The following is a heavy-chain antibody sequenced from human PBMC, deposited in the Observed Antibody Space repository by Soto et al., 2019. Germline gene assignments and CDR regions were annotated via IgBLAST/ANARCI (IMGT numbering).Heavy chain of an antibody. V-gene: IGHV1-2*02. CDR3: ARRTKIAAAGYYYYGMDV. J-gene: IGHJ6*02. CDR2: INPNSGGT. Sequence: ASVKVSCKASGYTFTGYYMHWVRQAPGQVLEWMGWINPNSGGTNYAQKFQGRVTMTRDTSISTAYMELSRLRSDDTAVYYCARRTKIAAAGYYYYGMDVWGQGTTVTVS. CDR1: GYTFTGYY. D-gene: IGHD6-13*01.